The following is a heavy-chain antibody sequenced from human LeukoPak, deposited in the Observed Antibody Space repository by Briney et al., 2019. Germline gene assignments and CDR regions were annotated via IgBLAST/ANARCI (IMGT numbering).Heavy chain of an antibody. CDR1: GFTASSNY. CDR2: LYSGGST. CDR3: ASRDKGYYYGMDV. Sequence: AGGPRSSSGPASGFTASSNYMSWFRQAPGKGLEWFSLLYSGGSTYYADSVKGRFTISRDNSKNTLYLQMNSLRAEDTAVYYCASRDKGYYYGMDVWGQGTTVTVSS. V-gene: IGHV3-66*01. J-gene: IGHJ6*02. D-gene: IGHD5-24*01.